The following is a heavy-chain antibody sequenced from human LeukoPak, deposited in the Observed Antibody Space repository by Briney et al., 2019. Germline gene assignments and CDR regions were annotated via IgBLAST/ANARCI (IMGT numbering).Heavy chain of an antibody. D-gene: IGHD3-10*01. CDR2: ISYDGGNE. CDR3: AKERRLYYASGSPFDY. Sequence: QPGKSLRLSCAASGFSFSGYGMHWVRQVPGKGLESVACISYDGGNEYYADSVKGRFTISRENSKNTLHLQMNSLTAEDTAVYYCAKERRLYYASGSPFDYWGQGILVTVSS. CDR1: GFSFSGYG. J-gene: IGHJ4*02. V-gene: IGHV3-30*18.